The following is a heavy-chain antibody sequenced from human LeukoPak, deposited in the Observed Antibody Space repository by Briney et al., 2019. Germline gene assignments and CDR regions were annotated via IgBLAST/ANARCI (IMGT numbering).Heavy chain of an antibody. CDR2: IRYDGSNK. D-gene: IGHD3-10*01. CDR1: GFTFSSYG. Sequence: GGSLRLSCAASGFTFSSYGMHWVRQAPGKGLEWVAFIRYDGSNKYYADSVKGRFTISRDNSKNTLYLQMNSLRAEDTAVYYCAKDYGSGSFVYYFDYWGQGTLVTVSS. V-gene: IGHV3-30*02. J-gene: IGHJ4*02. CDR3: AKDYGSGSFVYYFDY.